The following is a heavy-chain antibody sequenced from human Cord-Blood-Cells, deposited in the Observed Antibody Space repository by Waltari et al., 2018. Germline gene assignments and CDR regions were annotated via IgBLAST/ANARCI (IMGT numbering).Heavy chain of an antibody. J-gene: IGHJ6*02. V-gene: IGHV4-39*01. CDR2: FYYSGST. CDR1: GGSISSSSDY. D-gene: IGHD3-22*01. Sequence: QLQLQESGPGLVKPSETLSLTCTVSGGSISSSSDYWGWIRQPPGKGLEWIGSFYYSGSTYYNPALESRVTISVDTSKNQFSLKLSSVTAADTAVYYCARLYYYDSSGYYYYYYGMDVWGQGTTVTVSS. CDR3: ARLYYYDSSGYYYYYYGMDV.